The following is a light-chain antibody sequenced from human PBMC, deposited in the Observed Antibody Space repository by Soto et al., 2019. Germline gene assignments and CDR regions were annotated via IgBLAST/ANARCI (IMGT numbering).Light chain of an antibody. V-gene: IGLV2-23*01. CDR3: CSYAGSPRV. J-gene: IGLJ2*01. CDR1: SSDVGSYNL. CDR2: EGS. Sequence: QSVLTQPASVSGSPGQSITISCTGTSSDVGSYNLVSWYQQHPGKAPKLMIYEGSKRPSGVSNRFSGSKSGNTASLTISGLQAEDEADYYCCSYAGSPRVFGGGTKLTVL.